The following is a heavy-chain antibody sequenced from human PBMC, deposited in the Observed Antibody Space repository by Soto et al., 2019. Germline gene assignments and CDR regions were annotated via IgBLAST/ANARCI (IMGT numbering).Heavy chain of an antibody. V-gene: IGHV3-30*04. CDR2: ISHDGRHK. Sequence: QVQLVESGGGVVQPGRSLRLSCAASGFTFSSYAMHWVRQAPGKGLEWVAVISHDGRHKYYADSVKGRFTISRDNSKNTRYLQMNSLRVEDTAVYSCARDSGSSWYYGMDVWGQGTTVTVSS. CDR1: GFTFSSYA. CDR3: ARDSGSSWYYGMDV. J-gene: IGHJ6*02. D-gene: IGHD6-13*01.